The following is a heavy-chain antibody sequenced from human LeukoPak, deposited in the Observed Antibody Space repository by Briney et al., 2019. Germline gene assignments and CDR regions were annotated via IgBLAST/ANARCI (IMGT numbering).Heavy chain of an antibody. J-gene: IGHJ6*03. D-gene: IGHD3-22*01. CDR2: IYTSGST. Sequence: PSETLSLTCTVSGGSISSYYWSWIRQPAGKGLEWIGRIYTSGSTNYNPSLKSRVTMSVDTSKNQFSLKLSSVTAADTAVYYCARDAQTYYYDLHYYYYYYMDVWGKGTTVTVSS. CDR3: ARDAQTYYYDLHYYYYYYMDV. CDR1: GGSISSYY. V-gene: IGHV4-4*07.